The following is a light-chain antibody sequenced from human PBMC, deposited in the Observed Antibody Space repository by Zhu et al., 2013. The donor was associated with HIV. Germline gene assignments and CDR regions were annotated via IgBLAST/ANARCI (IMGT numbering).Light chain of an antibody. CDR3: MQGTHWRT. CDR1: QSLVHSDGNTY. CDR2: KVS. J-gene: IGKJ1*01. Sequence: DVVMIQSPLSLPVTLGQPASISCRSSQSLVHSDGNTYLNWFQQRPGQSPRRLIYKVSNRDSGVPDRFSGSGSGTDFTLKISRVEAEDVGLYYCMQGTHWRTFGQGTKVEIK. V-gene: IGKV2-30*02.